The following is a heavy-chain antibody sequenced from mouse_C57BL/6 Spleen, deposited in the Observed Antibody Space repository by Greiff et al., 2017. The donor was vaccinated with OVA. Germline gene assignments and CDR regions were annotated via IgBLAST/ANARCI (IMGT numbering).Heavy chain of an antibody. J-gene: IGHJ3*01. CDR1: GYTFTEYT. Sequence: QVQLQQSGAELVKPGASVKLSCKASGYTFTEYTIHWVKQRPEQGLEWIGCFYPGSGSIKYNEKFKDKATLTADKSSSTAYMELSRLTSEDSAVYVSASHEVGELAGGGFFAYWGQGTLVTVSA. V-gene: IGHV1-62-2*01. CDR3: ASHEVGELAGGGFFAY. D-gene: IGHD6-1*01. CDR2: FYPGSGSI.